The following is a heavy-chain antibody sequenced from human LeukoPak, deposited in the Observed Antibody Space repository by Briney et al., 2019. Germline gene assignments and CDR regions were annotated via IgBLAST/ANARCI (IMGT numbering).Heavy chain of an antibody. CDR2: INSDGSST. D-gene: IGHD3-22*01. J-gene: IGHJ6*02. CDR3: ARRDYYDSSGYYHYYYYYGMDV. V-gene: IGHV3-74*01. Sequence: GGSLRLSCAASGFTFSSYWMHWVRQAPGKGLVWVSRINSDGSSTSYADSVKGRFTISRDNAKNSLYLQMNSLRAEDTAVYYCARRDYYDSSGYYHYYYYYGMDVWGQGTTVTVSS. CDR1: GFTFSSYW.